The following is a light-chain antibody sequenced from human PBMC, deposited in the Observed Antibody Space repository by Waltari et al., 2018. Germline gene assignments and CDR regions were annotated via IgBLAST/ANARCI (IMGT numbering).Light chain of an antibody. Sequence: QSVLTQPPSVSGAPGQKVTISCTGSGSNIGAGSAFHWYQQLPRAAPKLLIYGTSSRPLGVPDRFFGSTSGTSASLAITGLQAEDEADYYCQSYDTTLSVVFGGGTKLTVL. CDR1: GSNIGAGSA. CDR3: QSYDTTLSVV. V-gene: IGLV1-40*01. CDR2: GTS. J-gene: IGLJ3*02.